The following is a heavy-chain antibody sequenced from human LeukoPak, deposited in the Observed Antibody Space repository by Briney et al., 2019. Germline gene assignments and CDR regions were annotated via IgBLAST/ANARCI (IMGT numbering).Heavy chain of an antibody. CDR1: GFTFSSYA. J-gene: IGHJ6*04. Sequence: PEGSLRLSCAASGFTFSSYATSWVRQAPGKGLEWVSAISGSGGSTYYADSVKGRFTISRDNSKNTLYLQMNSLRAEDTAVYYCAKSRNPTVTRLGYYYGMDVWGKGTTVTVSS. V-gene: IGHV3-23*01. CDR3: AKSRNPTVTRLGYYYGMDV. CDR2: ISGSGGST. D-gene: IGHD4-17*01.